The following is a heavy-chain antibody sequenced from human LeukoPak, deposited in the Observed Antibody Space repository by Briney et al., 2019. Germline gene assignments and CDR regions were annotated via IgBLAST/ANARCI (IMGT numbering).Heavy chain of an antibody. Sequence: GSLRLSCAASGFTFSSYEMNWVRQAPGKGLEWIGSIYYSGSTYYNPSLKSRVTISVDTSKNQFSLKLSSVTAADTAVYYCARQRGYSYGPAGYWGQGTLVTVSS. J-gene: IGHJ4*02. V-gene: IGHV4-39*01. D-gene: IGHD5-18*01. CDR2: IYYSGST. CDR1: GFTFSSYE. CDR3: ARQRGYSYGPAGY.